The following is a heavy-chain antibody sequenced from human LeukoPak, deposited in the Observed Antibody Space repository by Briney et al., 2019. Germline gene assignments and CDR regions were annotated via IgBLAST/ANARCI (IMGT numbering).Heavy chain of an antibody. CDR2: INHSGST. J-gene: IGHJ4*02. CDR1: GGSISSGGYY. V-gene: IGHV4-39*07. CDR3: ARAYVYYSSGWYADY. Sequence: PSETLSLTCTVSGGSISSGGYYWSWIRQPPGKGLEWIGEINHSGSTNYNPSLKSRVTISVDTSKNQFSLKLSSVTAADTAVYYCARAYVYYSSGWYADYWGQGTLVTVSS. D-gene: IGHD6-19*01.